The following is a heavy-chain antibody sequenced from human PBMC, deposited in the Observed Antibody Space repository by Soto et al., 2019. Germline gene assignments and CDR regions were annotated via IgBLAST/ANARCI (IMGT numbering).Heavy chain of an antibody. Sequence: PGGSLRLSCAATGFTFSTYWMHWVRQVPGKGLEWVSVIYSGGSTYYADSVKGRFTISRDNSKNTLYLQMNKLRAEDTAVYYCARAPAGITIFGVVPYYFDYWGQGTLVTVSS. CDR3: ARAPAGITIFGVVPYYFDY. CDR1: GFTFSTYW. D-gene: IGHD3-3*01. V-gene: IGHV3-53*01. J-gene: IGHJ4*02. CDR2: IYSGGST.